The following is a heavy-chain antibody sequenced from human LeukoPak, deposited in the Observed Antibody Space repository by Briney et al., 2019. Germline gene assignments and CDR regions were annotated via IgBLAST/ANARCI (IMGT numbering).Heavy chain of an antibody. Sequence: SETLSLTCTVSDVSISGYYWSWIRQPPGKGLEWIGYISYSGSTNYNPSLKSRVTISMDTSNSQFSLKLNSVTAADTALYYCARGGAVAGILKYWGQGTLVTVSS. CDR2: ISYSGST. CDR3: ARGGAVAGILKY. V-gene: IGHV4-59*01. D-gene: IGHD6-19*01. J-gene: IGHJ4*02. CDR1: DVSISGYY.